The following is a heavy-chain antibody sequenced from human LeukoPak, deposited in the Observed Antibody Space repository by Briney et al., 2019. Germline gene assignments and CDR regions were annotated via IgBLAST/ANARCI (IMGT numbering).Heavy chain of an antibody. D-gene: IGHD3-10*01. Sequence: SETLSLTCTVSGGSVSSGTYYWSWIRQPPGKGLEWIGYIYYTGSTNYNPSLKSRVTISVDTSKNQFSLKVNSVTAADTAVYYCARIVRFGEFQFDYWGQGTLVTVSS. CDR3: ARIVRFGEFQFDY. CDR2: IYYTGST. V-gene: IGHV4-61*01. J-gene: IGHJ4*02. CDR1: GGSVSSGTYY.